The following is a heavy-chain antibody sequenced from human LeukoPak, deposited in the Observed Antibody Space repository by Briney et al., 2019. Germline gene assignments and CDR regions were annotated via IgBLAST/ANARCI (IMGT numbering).Heavy chain of an antibody. CDR3: ASAGLTYGSGSYFVY. D-gene: IGHD3-10*01. J-gene: IGHJ4*02. Sequence: RPGGSLRLSCAASGFPFDDYGMTWVRQAPGKGLGWVSGINWNGGSTGYADSVKGRFTIPRDNAKNSLYLQRNSLRAEDTALYYCASAGLTYGSGSYFVYWGQGTLVTVSS. V-gene: IGHV3-20*04. CDR1: GFPFDDYG. CDR2: INWNGGST.